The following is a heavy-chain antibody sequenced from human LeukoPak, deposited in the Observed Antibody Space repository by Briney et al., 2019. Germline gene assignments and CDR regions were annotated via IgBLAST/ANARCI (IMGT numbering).Heavy chain of an antibody. CDR1: GYTFTAYY. V-gene: IGHV1-2*02. CDR2: INPNSGGT. CDR3: ARLPYDGRGYSDY. J-gene: IGHJ4*02. D-gene: IGHD3-22*01. Sequence: ASVKVSCKASGYTFTAYYIHWVRQAPGQGLEWMGWINPNSGGTNYAQKFQGRVTMTSDTSISTAYMELSRLISDDTAVYYCARLPYDGRGYSDYWGQGTLVTVSS.